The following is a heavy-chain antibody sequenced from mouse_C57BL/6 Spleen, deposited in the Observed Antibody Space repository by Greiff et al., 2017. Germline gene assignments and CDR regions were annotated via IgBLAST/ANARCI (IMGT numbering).Heavy chain of an antibody. CDR1: GYTFTDYE. CDR2: IDPETGGT. CDR3: TREGNSIYFLY. Sequence: QVQLKQSGAELVRPGASVTLSCKASGYTFTDYEMHWVKQTPVHGLEWIGAIDPETGGTAYNQKFKGKAILTADKSSSTAYMELRSLTSEDSAVYYCTREGNSIYFLYWGQGTTLTVSS. J-gene: IGHJ2*01. D-gene: IGHD2-1*01. V-gene: IGHV1-15*01.